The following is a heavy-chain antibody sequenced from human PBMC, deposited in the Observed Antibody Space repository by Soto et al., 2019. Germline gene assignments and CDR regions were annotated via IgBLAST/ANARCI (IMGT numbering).Heavy chain of an antibody. CDR1: GYSFTGYW. CDR2: IYPGDSDT. CDR3: ARTESGYSYGFADV. Sequence: PGESLKISCKGSGYSFTGYWIGWVRQMPGYDLEWMVIIYPGDSDTRYSPSFQGQVTISADKSISTAYLQWSSLKASDTVMYYCARTESGYSYGFADVWGQGTTVTVSS. J-gene: IGHJ6*02. D-gene: IGHD5-18*01. V-gene: IGHV5-51*01.